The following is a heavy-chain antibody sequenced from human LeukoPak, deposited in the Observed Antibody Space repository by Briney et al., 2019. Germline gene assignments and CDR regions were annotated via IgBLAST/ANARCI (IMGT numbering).Heavy chain of an antibody. J-gene: IGHJ5*02. D-gene: IGHD2-15*01. Sequence: SETLSLTCTVSGGSISSYYWSWIRQPAGKGLEWIGRIYTSGSTNYNPSLKSRATISVDTSKNQFSLKLSSVTAADTAVYYCARGHGYCSGGSCYNWFDPWGQGTLVTVSS. CDR3: ARGHGYCSGGSCYNWFDP. V-gene: IGHV4-4*07. CDR2: IYTSGST. CDR1: GGSISSYY.